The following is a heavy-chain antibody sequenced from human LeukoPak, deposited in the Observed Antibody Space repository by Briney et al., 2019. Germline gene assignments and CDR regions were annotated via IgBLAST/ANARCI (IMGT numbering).Heavy chain of an antibody. J-gene: IGHJ3*02. CDR1: GFTFSSYD. Sequence: GGSLRLSCAASGFTFSSYDMHWVRQATGKGLEWVSAIGTAGDSYYPGSVKGRFTISRENAKNSLYLQMNSLRAGDTAVYYCARATAYDAFDIWGQGTMVTVSS. CDR2: IGTAGDS. D-gene: IGHD1-26*01. V-gene: IGHV3-13*01. CDR3: ARATAYDAFDI.